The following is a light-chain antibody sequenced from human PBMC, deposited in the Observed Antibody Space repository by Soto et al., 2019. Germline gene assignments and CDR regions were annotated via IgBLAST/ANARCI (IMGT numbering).Light chain of an antibody. CDR2: DVT. Sequence: QSALTQPPSVSGSPGQSVTISCTGTSSDVGGYNRVSWYQQPPGTAPKLIIYDVTKRPSGVPDRFSGSKSGNTASLTISGLQAEDEADYYCCSYAGSYSLMFGGGTKLTVL. CDR3: CSYAGSYSLM. CDR1: SSDVGGYNR. J-gene: IGLJ3*02. V-gene: IGLV2-11*01.